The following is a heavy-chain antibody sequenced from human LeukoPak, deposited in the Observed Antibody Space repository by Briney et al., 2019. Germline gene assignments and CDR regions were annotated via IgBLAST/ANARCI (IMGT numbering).Heavy chain of an antibody. D-gene: IGHD4-17*01. J-gene: IGHJ4*02. V-gene: IGHV3-15*01. Sequence: GGSLRLSCEAAGFTFKNAWMIWVRQAPGKGPEWVGRIKSTRDGGATEYAAPVKGRFTISRDNSKNTLYLQMHSLRAEDTAVYYCAKAALRATPLPFDYWGQGTLVTVSS. CDR2: IKSTRDGGAT. CDR1: GFTFKNAW. CDR3: AKAALRATPLPFDY.